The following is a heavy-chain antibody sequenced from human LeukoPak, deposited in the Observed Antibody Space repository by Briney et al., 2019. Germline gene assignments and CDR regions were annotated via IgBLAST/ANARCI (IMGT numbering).Heavy chain of an antibody. CDR1: GFTFSSYW. CDR2: VYSSGST. J-gene: IGHJ4*02. V-gene: IGHV4-39*07. D-gene: IGHD3-3*01. Sequence: GSLRLSCAASGFTFSSYWMTWVRQPPGKGLEWIGSVYSSGSTYYNPSLRSQITISVDTSKNQFSLKLTSVAAADTAMYYCTRDMEYPGAGFDYWGQGIPVTVSS. CDR3: TRDMEYPGAGFDY.